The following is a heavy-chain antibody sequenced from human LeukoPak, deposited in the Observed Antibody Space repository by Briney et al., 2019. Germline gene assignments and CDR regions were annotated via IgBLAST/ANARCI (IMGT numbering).Heavy chain of an antibody. D-gene: IGHD3-10*01. V-gene: IGHV1-3*04. Sequence: ASVQVSCKASGYTFTSYAMHWVRQAPGQRLEWMAWINTGNGNAKYSEKFQGRVTITRDTSASTAYMDLSSLRSEDTAVYYCARVPLHDSNKYYYPHWGQGTVVTVSS. J-gene: IGHJ1*01. CDR2: INTGNGNA. CDR3: ARVPLHDSNKYYYPH. CDR1: GYTFTSYA.